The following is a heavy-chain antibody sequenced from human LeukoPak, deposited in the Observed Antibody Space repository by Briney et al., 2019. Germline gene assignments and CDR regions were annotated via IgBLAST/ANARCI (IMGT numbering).Heavy chain of an antibody. CDR1: GFTFSDHY. V-gene: IGHV3-72*01. D-gene: IGHD6-13*01. CDR2: TRNKANSYTT. Sequence: GGSLRLSCAASGFTFSDHYMDWVRQAPGKGLEWVGRTRNKANSYTTEYAASGKGRFTISRDDSKNSLYLKINSLKTEDTAVYYCARDLLRYSSSWGGAFDIWGQGTMVTVSS. CDR3: ARDLLRYSSSWGGAFDI. J-gene: IGHJ3*02.